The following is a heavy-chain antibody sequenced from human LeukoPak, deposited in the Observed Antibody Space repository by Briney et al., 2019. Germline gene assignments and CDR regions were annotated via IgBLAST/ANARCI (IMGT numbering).Heavy chain of an antibody. V-gene: IGHV5-51*01. D-gene: IGHD5-24*01. CDR3: ARYSSGNYWIDY. CDR2: IYTGDSDT. CDR1: GYTFNTHW. Sequence: GDSLKISCEASGYTFNTHWIAWVRQKPGKGLEWMGVIYTGDSDTRYSPPFQGQVTISADKSINTAYLQWSSLKASDTAMYFCARYSSGNYWIDYWGQGTLVTVSS. J-gene: IGHJ4*02.